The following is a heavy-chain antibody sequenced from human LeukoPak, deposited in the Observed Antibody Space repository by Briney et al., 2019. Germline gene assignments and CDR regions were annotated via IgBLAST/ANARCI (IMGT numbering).Heavy chain of an antibody. CDR3: ARSDGPSGSYEHAHYFDY. J-gene: IGHJ4*02. V-gene: IGHV4-38-2*02. Sequence: SKTLSLTCTVSGYSISSGYYWGWIRQPPGKGLEWIGSIYHSGSTYYNPSLKSRVTISVDTSKNQFSLKLSSVTAADTAVYYCARSDGPSGSYEHAHYFDYWGQGTLVTVSS. CDR2: IYHSGST. CDR1: GYSISSGYY. D-gene: IGHD1-26*01.